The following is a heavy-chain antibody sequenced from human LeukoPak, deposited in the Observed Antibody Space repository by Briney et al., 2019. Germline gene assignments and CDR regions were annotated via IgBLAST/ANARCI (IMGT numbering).Heavy chain of an antibody. CDR3: ARGIVVVPAALPYYYAMDV. CDR1: GGSLSRFA. D-gene: IGHD2-2*01. CDR2: VIPIFGTP. J-gene: IGHJ6*02. Sequence: SVKVSCKASGGSLSRFAISWVRQAPGQGLEWMGGVIPIFGTPNYAQKFQGRVTVTADESTSTAYMELSILRSEDTAVYYCARGIVVVPAALPYYYAMDVWGQGTTVSVSS. V-gene: IGHV1-69*13.